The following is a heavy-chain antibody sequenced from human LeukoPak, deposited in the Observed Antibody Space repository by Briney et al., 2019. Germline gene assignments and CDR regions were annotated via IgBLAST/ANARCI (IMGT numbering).Heavy chain of an antibody. V-gene: IGHV3-48*03. CDR1: GFTFSSYE. Sequence: PGGSLRLSCSASGFTFSSYEMNWVRQAPGKGLEWVSYISSSGSTIYYADSVKGRFTISRDNAKHSLDLQMNSLRAEDTAVYYCTRDLDGSGSYNWFDPWGQGTLVTVSS. CDR2: ISSSGSTI. D-gene: IGHD3-10*01. J-gene: IGHJ5*02. CDR3: TRDLDGSGSYNWFDP.